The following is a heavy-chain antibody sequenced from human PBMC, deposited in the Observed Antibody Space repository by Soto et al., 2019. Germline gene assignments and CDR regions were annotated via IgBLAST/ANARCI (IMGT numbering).Heavy chain of an antibody. J-gene: IGHJ4*02. CDR1: GDSVSSNSAA. CDR2: TYYRSKWYN. D-gene: IGHD3-22*01. Sequence: SQTLSLTCVISGDSVSSNSAAWNWIRQSPSRGLEWLGRTYYRSKWYNDYAVSVKSRITINPDTSKNQFSLQLNSVTPEDTAVYYCAREGYDSSGYYPTPFDYWGQGTLVTVSS. V-gene: IGHV6-1*01. CDR3: AREGYDSSGYYPTPFDY.